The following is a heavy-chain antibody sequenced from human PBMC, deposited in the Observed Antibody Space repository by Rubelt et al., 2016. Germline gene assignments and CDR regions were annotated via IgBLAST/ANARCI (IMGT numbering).Heavy chain of an antibody. CDR3: AKVPIRTVTSTFDY. Sequence: EVQLLESGGGLVQPGGSLRLSCAASGFTFSSYAMSWVRQAPGKGLEWVSAISGSGGSTSYAASVKGGFTIARDNSKNTLYLQMNSLRAEDTAVYYCAKVPIRTVTSTFDYWGQGTLVTVSS. CDR2: ISGSGGST. V-gene: IGHV3-23*01. J-gene: IGHJ4*02. D-gene: IGHD4-17*01. CDR1: GFTFSSYA.